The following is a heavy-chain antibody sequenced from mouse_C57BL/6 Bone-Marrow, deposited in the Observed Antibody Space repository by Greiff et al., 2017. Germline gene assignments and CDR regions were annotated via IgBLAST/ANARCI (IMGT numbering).Heavy chain of an antibody. CDR2: ISYSGST. CDR3: ARYGYYIYWYFDV. J-gene: IGHJ1*03. Sequence: EVQLVESGPGLAKPSQTLSFTCSVTGYSITSAYWNWIRKFPGHKLEYMGYISYSGSTYYNPSLKSRISITRDTSKNQYFLQLNSVTTEDTATYYFARYGYYIYWYFDVWGTGTTVTVSS. V-gene: IGHV3-8*01. CDR1: GYSITSAY. D-gene: IGHD2-3*01.